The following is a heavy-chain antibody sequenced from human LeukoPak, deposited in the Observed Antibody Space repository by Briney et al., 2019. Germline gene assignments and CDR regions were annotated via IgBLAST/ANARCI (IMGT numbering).Heavy chain of an antibody. CDR2: ISYVGSNK. Sequence: GGSLRLSCAASGFTFSSYGMHWVRQAPGKGLEWVAVISYVGSNKYYADSVKGRFTISRDNSKNTLYLQMNSLRAEDTAVFYCAREGYSSGGWFFDYWGQGTLVTVSS. CDR3: AREGYSSGGWFFDY. V-gene: IGHV3-30*03. D-gene: IGHD6-19*01. CDR1: GFTFSSYG. J-gene: IGHJ4*02.